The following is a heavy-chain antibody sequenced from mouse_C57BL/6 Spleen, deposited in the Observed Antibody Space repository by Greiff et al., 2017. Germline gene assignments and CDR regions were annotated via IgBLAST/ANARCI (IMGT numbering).Heavy chain of an antibody. CDR2: INPNNGGT. V-gene: IGHV1-18*01. CDR3: ARKGGDYGVFAY. Sequence: EVHLVESGPELVKPGASVKIPCKASGYTFTDYNMDWVKQSHGKSLEWIGDINPNNGGTIYNQKFKGKATLTVDKSSSTAYMELRSLTSEDTAVYYCARKGGDYGVFAYWGQGTLVTVSA. J-gene: IGHJ3*01. CDR1: GYTFTDYN. D-gene: IGHD1-1*02.